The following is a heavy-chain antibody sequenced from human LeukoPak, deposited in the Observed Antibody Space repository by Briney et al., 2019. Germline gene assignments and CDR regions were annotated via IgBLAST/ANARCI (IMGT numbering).Heavy chain of an antibody. CDR1: GFTFSTYG. J-gene: IGHJ6*02. D-gene: IGHD2-15*01. CDR2: ISHDGSNK. V-gene: IGHV3-30*18. CDR3: AKDGSGYYYYGMDV. Sequence: GGSLGLSCAASGFTFSTYGMHWDRQAPGKGLEWAAVISHDGSNKYYADSVKGRFTISRDNSKNTLYLQMNSLRAEDTAVYYCAKDGSGYYYYGMDVWGQGTTVTVSS.